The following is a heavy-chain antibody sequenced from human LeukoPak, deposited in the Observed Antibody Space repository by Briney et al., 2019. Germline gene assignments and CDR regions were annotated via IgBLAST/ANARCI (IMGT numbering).Heavy chain of an antibody. CDR3: ARDPYGSGSPFDY. J-gene: IGHJ4*02. CDR2: ISSSSSYI. V-gene: IGHV3-21*01. Sequence: PGGSLRLSCAASGFTFSSYSMNWVGQAPGKGLEWVSSISSSSSYIYYADSVKGRFTISRDNAKNSLYLQMNSLRAEDTAVYYCARDPYGSGSPFDYWGQGTLVTVSS. CDR1: GFTFSSYS. D-gene: IGHD3-10*01.